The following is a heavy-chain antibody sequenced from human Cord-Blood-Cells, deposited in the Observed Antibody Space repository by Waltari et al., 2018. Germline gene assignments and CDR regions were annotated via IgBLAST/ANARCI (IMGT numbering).Heavy chain of an antibody. CDR1: GGAISSYY. CDR2: IYYSGGT. CDR3: ARHEQQLDY. J-gene: IGHJ4*02. Sequence: QVQLQESGPGLVKPSETLSLTCTVSGGAISSYYWSWIRQPPGKGLEWIGYIYYSGGTNYYPYLKRRVTISVDTAKNPFYLKLSSVTAADTAVYYCARHEQQLDYWGQGTLVTVSS. V-gene: IGHV4-59*08. D-gene: IGHD6-13*01.